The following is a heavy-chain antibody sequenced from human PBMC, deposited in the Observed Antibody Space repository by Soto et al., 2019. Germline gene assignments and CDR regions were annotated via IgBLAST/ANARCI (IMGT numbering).Heavy chain of an antibody. J-gene: IGHJ4*02. V-gene: IGHV1-24*01. CDR3: VARITTWLISPFDY. Sequence: QVHLIQSGAEVKKPGASVKVSCKVSGYTLTELSMHWVRQAPGKGLEWMGGFDPEDGKTTSAQKFQGRVTVTEVTSTDTAYLELSRLRSEQTAVFYCVARITTWLISPFDYWGQGTLVSVSS. CDR1: GYTLTELS. D-gene: IGHD3-16*01. CDR2: FDPEDGKT.